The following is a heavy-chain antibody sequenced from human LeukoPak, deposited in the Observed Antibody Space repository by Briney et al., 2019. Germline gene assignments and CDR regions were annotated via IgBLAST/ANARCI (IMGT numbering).Heavy chain of an antibody. CDR1: GFTFSSYA. CDR3: ARVNTPPFVWGSYSSYYYGMDV. Sequence: GRSLRLSCAASGFTFSSYAMHWVRQAPGKGLEWVALISYDGSNKYYADSVKGRFTISRDNAKNSLYLQMNSLRAEDTAVYYCARVNTPPFVWGSYSSYYYGMDVWGQGTTVTVSS. D-gene: IGHD1-26*01. V-gene: IGHV3-30-3*01. CDR2: ISYDGSNK. J-gene: IGHJ6*02.